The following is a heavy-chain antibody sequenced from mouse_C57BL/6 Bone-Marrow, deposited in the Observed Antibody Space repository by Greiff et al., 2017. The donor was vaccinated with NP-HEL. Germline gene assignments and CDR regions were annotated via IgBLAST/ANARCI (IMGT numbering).Heavy chain of an antibody. D-gene: IGHD1-1*01. Sequence: EVQLVESGGGLVKPGGSLKLSCAASGFTFSDYGMHWVRQAPEKGLEWVAYISSGSSTIYYADTVKGRFTISRDNAKHTLFRQMTSLRSEDTAMYYCARDLIYYGRSPYYFDYWGQGTTLTVSS. V-gene: IGHV5-17*01. CDR3: ARDLIYYGRSPYYFDY. CDR1: GFTFSDYG. J-gene: IGHJ2*01. CDR2: ISSGSSTI.